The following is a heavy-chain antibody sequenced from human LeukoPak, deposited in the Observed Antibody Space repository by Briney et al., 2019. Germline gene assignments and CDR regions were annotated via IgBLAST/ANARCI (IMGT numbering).Heavy chain of an antibody. CDR2: ISAYNGNT. CDR3: ARGMGITIFGVVIIQAFDY. D-gene: IGHD3-3*01. V-gene: IGHV1-18*01. CDR1: GYTFTSYG. J-gene: IGHJ4*02. Sequence: ASVKVPCKASGYTFTSYGISWVRQAPGQGLEWMGWISAYNGNTNYAQKLQGRVTMTTDTSTSTAYMELRSLRSDDTAVYYCARGMGITIFGVVIIQAFDYWGQGPWSPSPQ.